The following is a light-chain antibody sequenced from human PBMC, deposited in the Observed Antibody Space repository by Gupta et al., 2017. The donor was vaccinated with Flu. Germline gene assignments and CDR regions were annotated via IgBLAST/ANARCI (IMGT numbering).Light chain of an antibody. CDR1: QRVSSSY. CDR2: GAS. Sequence: DIVLTQSPGTLSLSPGDRATLSCRASQRVSSSYLAWYQQKPGQAPRLLIYGASSRATGIPDRFSGSGSGTDFTLTISRLEPEDFAVYYCQQYDSSTTFGGGTRLEIK. CDR3: QQYDSSTT. V-gene: IGKV3-20*01. J-gene: IGKJ5*01.